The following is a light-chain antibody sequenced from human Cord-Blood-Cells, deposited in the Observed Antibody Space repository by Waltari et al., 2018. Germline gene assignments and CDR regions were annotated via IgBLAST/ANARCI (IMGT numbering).Light chain of an antibody. CDR3: QQYGSSPRT. V-gene: IGKV3-20*01. Sequence: EIVLPQSPGTLSLSPGERATLSCRASQRVSSSYLDWYQQKPAQAPRLLIYGASSRATGIPDRFSGSGAGTDFTRTSSRREPEDFAVYYCQQYGSSPRTFGQGTKVEIK. J-gene: IGKJ1*01. CDR2: GAS. CDR1: QRVSSSY.